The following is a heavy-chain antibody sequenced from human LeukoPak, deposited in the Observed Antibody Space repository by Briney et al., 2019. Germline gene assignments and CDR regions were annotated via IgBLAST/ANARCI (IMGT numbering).Heavy chain of an antibody. D-gene: IGHD5-24*01. CDR2: ISSSSSYI. CDR3: ARDRVQEMATMDAFDI. V-gene: IGHV3-21*01. J-gene: IGHJ3*02. Sequence: SGGSLRLSCAASGFTFSSYSMNWVRQAPGKGLEWVSSISSSSSYIYYADSVKGRFTISRDNAKNSLYLQMSSLRAEDTAVYYCARDRVQEMATMDAFDIWGQGTMVNVSS. CDR1: GFTFSSYS.